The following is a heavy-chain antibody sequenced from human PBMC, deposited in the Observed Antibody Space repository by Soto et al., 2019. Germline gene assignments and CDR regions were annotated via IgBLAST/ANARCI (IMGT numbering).Heavy chain of an antibody. D-gene: IGHD4-17*01. J-gene: IGHJ4*02. V-gene: IGHV1-69*13. CDR2: IIPIFGTA. CDR3: ARFGLGYGDYGLDY. CDR1: GGTFSIYA. Sequence: SVKVSCKASGGTFSIYAISWVLQSPGQGLEWMGGIIPIFGTANYAQKFQGRVTITADESTSTAYMELSSLRSEDTAVYYCARFGLGYGDYGLDYWGQGTLVTVSS.